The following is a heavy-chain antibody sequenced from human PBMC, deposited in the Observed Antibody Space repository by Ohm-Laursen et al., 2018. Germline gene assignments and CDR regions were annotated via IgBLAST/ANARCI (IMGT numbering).Heavy chain of an antibody. CDR2: ISGSSNFI. J-gene: IGHJ4*02. CDR3: ARGHYAYDSSGYHAL. V-gene: IGHV3-21*01. D-gene: IGHD3-22*01. Sequence: SLRLSCAASGFTFSSYTMNWVRQAPGQGLECVSAISGSSNFIYYADSVKGRFTISRDNAKNSLYLQMNSLRAEDTAVYYCARGHYAYDSSGYHALWGQGTLVTVSS. CDR1: GFTFSSYT.